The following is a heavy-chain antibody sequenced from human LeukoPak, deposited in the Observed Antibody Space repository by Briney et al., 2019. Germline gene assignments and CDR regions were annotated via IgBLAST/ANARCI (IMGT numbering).Heavy chain of an antibody. CDR2: ISASGATM. Sequence: GGSLRLSCAASGLTFSNYGMSWVRQAPGKGLEWVSSISASGATMYNANSVKGRFTISRDNSRNTPYLQMNSLSADDTAIYYCAKYGAYDPYFDNWGQGTLVTVSS. CDR3: AKYGAYDPYFDN. J-gene: IGHJ4*02. D-gene: IGHD4-17*01. V-gene: IGHV3-23*01. CDR1: GLTFSNYG.